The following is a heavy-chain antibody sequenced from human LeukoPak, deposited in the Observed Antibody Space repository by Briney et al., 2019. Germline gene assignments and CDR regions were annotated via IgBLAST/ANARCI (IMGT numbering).Heavy chain of an antibody. V-gene: IGHV1-69*05. D-gene: IGHD2-2*01. CDR3: ARGGDIVVVPAARASGVDYYYYYMDV. J-gene: IGHJ6*03. CDR2: IIPIFGTA. CDR1: GGTFSSYA. Sequence: ASVKVSCKASGGTFSSYAISWVRQAPGQGLEWMGGIIPIFGTANYAQKFQGRVTITTDESTSTAYMELSSLRSEDTAVYYCARGGDIVVVPAARASGVDYYYYYMDVWGKGTTVTVSS.